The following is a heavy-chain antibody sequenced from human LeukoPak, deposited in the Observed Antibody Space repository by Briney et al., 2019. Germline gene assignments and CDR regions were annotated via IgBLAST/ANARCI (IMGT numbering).Heavy chain of an antibody. J-gene: IGHJ4*02. D-gene: IGHD4-23*01. CDR3: ARSPTVVTYYYFDY. CDR1: GYTFTSYD. CDR2: IIPILGIA. Sequence: SVKVSCKASGYTFTSYDINWVRQAPGQGLEWMGRIIPILGIANYAQKFQGRVTITADKSTSTAYMELSSLRSEDTAVYYCARSPTVVTYYYFDYWGQGTLVTVSS. V-gene: IGHV1-69*04.